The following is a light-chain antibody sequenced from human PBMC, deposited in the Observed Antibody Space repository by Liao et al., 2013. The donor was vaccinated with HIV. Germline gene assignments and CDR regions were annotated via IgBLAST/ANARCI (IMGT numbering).Light chain of an antibody. Sequence: SYELTQPPSVSVAPGKTASITCGGNSIGTNSVHWYQHRPGQAPILVISSDSDRPSGIPERFSGSNSGNTATLTISRVEAGDEADYYCHVWDSSSDHSVFGGGTKLTVL. CDR2: SDS. J-gene: IGLJ3*02. CDR3: HVWDSSSDHSV. V-gene: IGLV3-21*04. CDR1: SIGTNS.